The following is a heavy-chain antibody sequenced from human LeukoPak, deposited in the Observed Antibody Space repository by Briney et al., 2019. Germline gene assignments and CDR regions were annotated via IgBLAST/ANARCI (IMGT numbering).Heavy chain of an antibody. CDR3: ARAYSSGWYYFDY. CDR1: GFTSSSYA. D-gene: IGHD6-19*01. J-gene: IGHJ4*02. V-gene: IGHV3-64*01. Sequence: GGSLRLSCAASGFTSSSYAMHWVRQAPGKGVENVSAISSNGGSTYYANSVKGRFTISRDNSKNTRYLQMGSLRAEDMAVYYCARAYSSGWYYFDYWGQGTLVTVSS. CDR2: ISSNGGST.